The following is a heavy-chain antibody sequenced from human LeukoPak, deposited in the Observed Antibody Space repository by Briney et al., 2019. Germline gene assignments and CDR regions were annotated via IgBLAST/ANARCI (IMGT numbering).Heavy chain of an antibody. D-gene: IGHD6-19*01. J-gene: IGHJ5*02. Sequence: ASVKVSCKASGYTFTNYGISWVRQAPGQGLEWMGWISAYSGNTNYAQKLQGRVTMTTDTSTSTAYMELRSLRSDDTAVYYCARSGHSSGCNWFDPWGQGTLVTVSS. CDR1: GYTFTNYG. CDR2: ISAYSGNT. CDR3: ARSGHSSGCNWFDP. V-gene: IGHV1-18*01.